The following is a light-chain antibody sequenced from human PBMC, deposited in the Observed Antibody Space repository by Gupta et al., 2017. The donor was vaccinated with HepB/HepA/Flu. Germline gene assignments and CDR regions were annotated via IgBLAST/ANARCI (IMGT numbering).Light chain of an antibody. CDR1: QSVLYSTNKRNY. CDR2: WAS. J-gene: IGKJ3*01. Sequence: DIVMTQSPDSLAVSLGETATVNCKSSQSVLYSTNKRNYIAWYQKKPGQPPKLLFSWASTRHSGVPDRFVAGGSGTDFTLTINSLQADDVAVYYGQHHYVSPFSFGPGTKVEIK. CDR3: QHHYVSPFS. V-gene: IGKV4-1*01.